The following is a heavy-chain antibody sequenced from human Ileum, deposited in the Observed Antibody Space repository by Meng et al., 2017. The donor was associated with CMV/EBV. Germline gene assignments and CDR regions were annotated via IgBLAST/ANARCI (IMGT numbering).Heavy chain of an antibody. Sequence: SETLSLTCSVSGGSINRGGYYWSWIRQLPGKGLEWIGYIYYSGSAYYNPSLKSRVTISIDTSKNQFSLKLSSVTAADTAVYYCARGRADIVATIFALYYYYGMDVWGQGTTVTVSS. CDR3: ARGRADIVATIFALYYYYGMDV. CDR1: GGSINRGGYY. V-gene: IGHV4-31*03. CDR2: IYYSGSA. D-gene: IGHD5-12*01. J-gene: IGHJ6*02.